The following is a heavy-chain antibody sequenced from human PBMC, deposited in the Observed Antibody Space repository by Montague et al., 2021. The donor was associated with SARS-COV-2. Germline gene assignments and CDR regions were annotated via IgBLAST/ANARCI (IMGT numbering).Heavy chain of an antibody. D-gene: IGHD2-21*01. J-gene: IGHJ4*02. Sequence: SLRLSCAASGFTFSDYWMHWVRQAPGKGLVWVPRIKGDGTNTIYADSVKGRFAISRDNAQNTVYLQMSSLRAEDAAVYYCVRDGDHWDFDYWGQGALVTVSP. CDR3: VRDGDHWDFDY. CDR1: GFTFSDYW. CDR2: IKGDGTNT. V-gene: IGHV3-74*01.